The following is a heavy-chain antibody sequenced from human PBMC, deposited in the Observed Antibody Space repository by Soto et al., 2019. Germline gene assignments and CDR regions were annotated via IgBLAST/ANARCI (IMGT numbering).Heavy chain of an antibody. CDR2: IYYSGST. CDR3: AIRAVRGGGHFDY. J-gene: IGHJ4*02. D-gene: IGHD3-16*01. V-gene: IGHV4-39*01. CDR1: GDSISSSSYY. Sequence: QLQLQESGPGLVKPSETLSLTCIVSGDSISSSSYYWNWIRQPPGKGLEWIGTIYYSGSTYYNPSLQSRVTISVDTSKSQFSLKLSYVTAADTAVYYCAIRAVRGGGHFDYWGQRTTVTVSS.